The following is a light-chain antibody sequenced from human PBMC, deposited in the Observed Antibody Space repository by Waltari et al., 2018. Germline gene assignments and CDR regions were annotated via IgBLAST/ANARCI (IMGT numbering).Light chain of an antibody. V-gene: IGLV2-14*03. Sequence: QSALTQPASVSGSPGQSITISCTGTSSDVGSYNYVSWYQQHPGKAPKLMIYDVSYRPTGVANRFSGSKSGNPASLTISGLQAEDEADYYCSSYITTNTLELFGGGTSLTVL. CDR3: SSYITTNTLEL. CDR2: DVS. CDR1: SSDVGSYNY. J-gene: IGLJ2*01.